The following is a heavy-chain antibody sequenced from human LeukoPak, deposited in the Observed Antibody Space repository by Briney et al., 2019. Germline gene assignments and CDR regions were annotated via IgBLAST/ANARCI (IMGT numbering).Heavy chain of an antibody. D-gene: IGHD2-21*02. J-gene: IGHJ4*02. CDR3: ARGDWAPFDY. CDR2: IDQDGGGK. Sequence: GGSLRLSCAASGFTFSDYWMNWVRQAPGKGLEWVADIDQDGGGKYYLDSVKGRFTISRDNAKSSLYLQIDSLRAEDTAVYYCARGDWAPFDYWGQGSLLTVSS. CDR1: GFTFSDYW. V-gene: IGHV3-7*01.